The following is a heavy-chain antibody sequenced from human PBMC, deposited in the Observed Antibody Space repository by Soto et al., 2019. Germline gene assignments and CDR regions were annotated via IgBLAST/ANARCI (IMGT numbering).Heavy chain of an antibody. J-gene: IGHJ6*01. CDR1: GGIFTSYA. Sequence: QVQLVQSGAEVKKPGSSVKVSCKASGGIFTSYAFSWVRQAPGQGLEWMGGIIPIFGPARYAQKFQGRVTISADESTSTASMELSSLRSDDTAVYYCSRGQYSTSYYYYYYGMDVWGQGTTVTVSS. CDR3: SRGQYSTSYYYYYYGMDV. V-gene: IGHV1-69*01. D-gene: IGHD2-21*01. CDR2: IIPIFGPA.